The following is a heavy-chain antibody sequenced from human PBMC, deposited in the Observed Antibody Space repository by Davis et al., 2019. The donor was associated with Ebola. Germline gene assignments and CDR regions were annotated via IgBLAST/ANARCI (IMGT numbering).Heavy chain of an antibody. V-gene: IGHV3-74*01. D-gene: IGHD5-18*01. CDR1: GFNFRAYW. J-gene: IGHJ4*02. CDR3: AREGPKYSYGFAFGY. CDR2: ITSDGSDT. Sequence: GESLKISCAASGFNFRAYWMHWVRQVPGKGPVWVSHITSDGSDTTYADSVKGRFTISRDNAKNSLYLQMNSLRAEDTALYHCAREGPKYSYGFAFGYWGQGTLVTVSS.